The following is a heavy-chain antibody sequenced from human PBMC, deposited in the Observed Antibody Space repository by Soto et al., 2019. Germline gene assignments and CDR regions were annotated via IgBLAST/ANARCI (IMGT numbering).Heavy chain of an antibody. Sequence: PGGTLRLSCSASGFTFSSYSIHWVRQAPGKGLEYVSSIGTNGGSTFYADSVKGRFTISRDNSKNTLYLQMNSLRDEDTAEYYCVNLPAYYIDSNAYYLVWCQGILVTVS. J-gene: IGHJ4*02. D-gene: IGHD3-22*01. CDR1: GFTFSSYS. CDR2: IGTNGGST. CDR3: VNLPAYYIDSNAYYLV. V-gene: IGHV3-64D*06.